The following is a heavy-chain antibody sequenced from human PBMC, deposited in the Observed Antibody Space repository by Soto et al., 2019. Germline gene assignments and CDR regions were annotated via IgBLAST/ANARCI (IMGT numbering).Heavy chain of an antibody. Sequence: QVQLQESGPGLVKPSQTLSLTCTVSGGSISSGGYYWSWIRQHPGKGLEWIGYIYYSGSTYYNPSLTSRVTVAVDTSKNQFSLKLSSVTAADTAVYYCARDPSRDGVDYWGQGTLVTVSS. D-gene: IGHD3-16*01. J-gene: IGHJ4*02. CDR1: GGSISSGGYY. CDR3: ARDPSRDGVDY. CDR2: IYYSGST. V-gene: IGHV4-31*03.